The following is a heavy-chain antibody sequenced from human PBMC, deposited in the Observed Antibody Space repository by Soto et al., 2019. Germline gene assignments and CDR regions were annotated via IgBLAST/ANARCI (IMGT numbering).Heavy chain of an antibody. J-gene: IGHJ4*02. D-gene: IGHD3-16*01. CDR2: IWYDGSNK. CDR3: ARPHDLWGGMHLDY. V-gene: IGHV3-33*01. CDR1: GFTFSSYG. Sequence: QVQLVESGGGVVQPGRSLRLSCAASGFTFSSYGMHWVRQAPGKGLEWVAVIWYDGSNKYYADSVKGRFTISRDNSKNTLYLQMNSLRAEDTAVYYCARPHDLWGGMHLDYWGQGTLVTVSS.